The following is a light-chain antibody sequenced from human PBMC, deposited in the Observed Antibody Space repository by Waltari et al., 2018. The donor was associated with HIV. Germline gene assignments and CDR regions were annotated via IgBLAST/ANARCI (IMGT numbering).Light chain of an antibody. CDR1: RSVLKSANDKNY. CDR2: WAS. V-gene: IGKV4-1*01. CDR3: QQYYTTPLFT. J-gene: IGKJ3*01. Sequence: DIVMTQSPDSLAVYLGEGERINGNTLRSVLKSANDKNYLAWYQQKPGQPPKLLIYWASYRESGVPDRFSGSGSGTDFTLTISSLQAEDVAVYYCQQYYTTPLFTFGPGTRVDIK.